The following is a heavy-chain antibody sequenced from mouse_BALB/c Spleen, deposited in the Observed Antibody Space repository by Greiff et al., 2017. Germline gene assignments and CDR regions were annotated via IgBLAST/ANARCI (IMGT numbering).Heavy chain of an antibody. CDR1: GFTFSSYG. V-gene: IGHV5-6-3*01. CDR2: INSNGGST. Sequence: DVMLVESGGGLVQPGGSLKLSCAASGFTFSSYGMSWVRQTPDKRLELVATINSNGGSTYYPDSVKGRFTISRDNAKNTLYLQMSSLKSEDTAMYYCARDALPYWYFDVWGAGTTVTVSS. J-gene: IGHJ1*01. CDR3: ARDALPYWYFDV.